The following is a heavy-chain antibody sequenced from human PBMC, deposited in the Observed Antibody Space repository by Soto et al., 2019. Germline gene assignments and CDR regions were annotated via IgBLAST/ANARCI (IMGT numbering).Heavy chain of an antibody. CDR1: GGTFSSYA. Sequence: QVQLVQSGAEVKKPGSSVKVSCKASGGTFSSYAISWVRQAPGQGLEWMGGIIPIFGTANYAQKFQGRVTITADESTSKAYMELSSLRSEDTAVYYCARGSANYYDSSGYYSCDYWGQGTLVTVSS. D-gene: IGHD3-22*01. J-gene: IGHJ4*02. CDR2: IIPIFGTA. CDR3: ARGSANYYDSSGYYSCDY. V-gene: IGHV1-69*01.